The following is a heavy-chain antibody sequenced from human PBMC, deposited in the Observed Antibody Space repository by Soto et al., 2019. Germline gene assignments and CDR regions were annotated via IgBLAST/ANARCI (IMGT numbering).Heavy chain of an antibody. D-gene: IGHD4-17*01. V-gene: IGHV3-21*01. CDR1: GFTFSSYS. CDR2: ISSSSSYI. J-gene: IGHJ3*02. Sequence: PGGSLRLSCAASGFTFSSYSMNWVRQAPGKGLEWVSSISSSSSYIYYADSVKGRFTISRDNAKNSLYLQMNSLRAEDTAVYYCASDHYGANAFDIWGQGAMVTVSS. CDR3: ASDHYGANAFDI.